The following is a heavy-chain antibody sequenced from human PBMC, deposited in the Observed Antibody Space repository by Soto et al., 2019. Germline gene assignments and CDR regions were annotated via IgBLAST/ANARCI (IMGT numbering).Heavy chain of an antibody. Sequence: ASVKVSCKVSGYTLTELSMHWVRQAPGKGLEWMGGFDPEDGETIYAQKFQGRVTMTEDTSTDTAYMELSSLRSEDTAVYYCAAFHTRRPYYYYYMDVWGKGTTVTVSS. J-gene: IGHJ6*03. CDR3: AAFHTRRPYYYYYMDV. CDR2: FDPEDGET. CDR1: GYTLTELS. V-gene: IGHV1-24*01.